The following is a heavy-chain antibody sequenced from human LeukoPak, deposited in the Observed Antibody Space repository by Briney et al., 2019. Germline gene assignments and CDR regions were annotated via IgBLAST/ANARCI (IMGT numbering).Heavy chain of an antibody. CDR1: GFTFGDYA. CDR3: TSYDFWSGYGEYYYYGMDV. CDR2: IRSKAYGGTT. Sequence: GGSLRLSCTAPGFTFGDYAMSWFRQAPGKGLEWVGFIRSKAYGGTTEYAASVKGRFTISRDDSKSIAYLQMNSLKTEDTAVYYCTSYDFWSGYGEYYYYGMDVWGQGTTVTVSS. J-gene: IGHJ6*02. D-gene: IGHD3-3*01. V-gene: IGHV3-49*03.